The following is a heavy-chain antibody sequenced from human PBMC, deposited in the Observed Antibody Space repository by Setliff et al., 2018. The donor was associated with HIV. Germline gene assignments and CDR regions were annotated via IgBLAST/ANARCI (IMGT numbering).Heavy chain of an antibody. CDR3: ARGGLSQWNGF. Sequence: TSETLSLTCAVSGGSFNRNDWWSWVRQFPGKGLEWIGEINDSGDTNYNPSLESRVTISVVTSKNQFSLRLTSVTAADPGVYYCARGGLSQWNGFWGQGTLVTVSS. CDR1: GGSFNRNDW. J-gene: IGHJ4*02. CDR2: INDSGDT. V-gene: IGHV4-4*02. D-gene: IGHD3-3*01.